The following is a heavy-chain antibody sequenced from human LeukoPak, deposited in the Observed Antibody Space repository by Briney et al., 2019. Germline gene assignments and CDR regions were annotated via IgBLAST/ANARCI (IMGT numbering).Heavy chain of an antibody. J-gene: IGHJ4*02. CDR2: ISGDGGST. Sequence: GGSLRLSCAASGFTFDDYAMHWVRQAPGKGLEWFSLISGDGGSTYYADSVKGRFTISRDNSKNSLYLQMNSLRTEDTALYYCAKGRYSYGSGNFDYWGQGTLVTVSS. CDR3: AKGRYSYGSGNFDY. V-gene: IGHV3-43*02. D-gene: IGHD5-18*01. CDR1: GFTFDDYA.